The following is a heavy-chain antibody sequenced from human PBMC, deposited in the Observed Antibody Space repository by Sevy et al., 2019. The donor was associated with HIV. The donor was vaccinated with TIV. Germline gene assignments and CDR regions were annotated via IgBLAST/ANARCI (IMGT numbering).Heavy chain of an antibody. CDR2: ISYDGNNK. Sequence: GGSLRLSCAASGFSFSHYGMHWVRQTPGKGLEWVAVISYDGNNKYYADSVKGRFTISIDNSKNTVHLQMNSLRGEDTAVYYCAKEVSSGATKDYWGQGTLVTVSS. D-gene: IGHD1-26*01. V-gene: IGHV3-30*18. CDR3: AKEVSSGATKDY. CDR1: GFSFSHYG. J-gene: IGHJ4*02.